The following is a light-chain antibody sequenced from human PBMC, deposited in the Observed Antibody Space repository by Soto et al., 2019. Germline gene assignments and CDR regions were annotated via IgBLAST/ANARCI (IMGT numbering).Light chain of an antibody. V-gene: IGLV1-40*01. CDR2: DNS. J-gene: IGLJ2*01. Sequence: QPVLTQPPSVSGAPGQRVTISCTGSSSNIGADYDVHWYQQLPGTAPKLLIYDNSNRPSGVPDRISGSKSGTAASLAITGLQAEDEADYYCQSYDSSLSGVVFGGGTKVTVL. CDR1: SSNIGADYD. CDR3: QSYDSSLSGVV.